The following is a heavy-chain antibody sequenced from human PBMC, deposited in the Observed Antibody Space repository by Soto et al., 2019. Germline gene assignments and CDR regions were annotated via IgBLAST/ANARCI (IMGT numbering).Heavy chain of an antibody. CDR2: IYPDNGNT. D-gene: IGHD1-20*01. CDR1: GYTFTPFN. Sequence: AYMKVSGKPSGYTFTPFNMNWVRQAPGQGLEWMGNIYPDNGNTDYAQKFQGRVTMTRNTSINTAYMELKSLTSEDTGVYYCAREYGISGTGRVGFDLWGQ. J-gene: IGHJ4*01. CDR3: AREYGISGTGRVGFDL. V-gene: IGHV1-8*01.